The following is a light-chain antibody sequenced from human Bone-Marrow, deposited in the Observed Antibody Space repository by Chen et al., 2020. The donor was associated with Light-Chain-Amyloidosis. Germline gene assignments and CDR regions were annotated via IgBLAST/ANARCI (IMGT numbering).Light chain of an antibody. V-gene: IGKV1-33*01. Sequence: DIQMTQSPSSLSASVGDRVIITCQASQDITNYVTWYQQRPGKAPKLLIYDAFNLGTGVPSRFSGSASGPDYTLTISSLQPEDIATYYCQQYDSRPLTFGGGTKVEIQ. CDR1: QDITNY. CDR2: DAF. CDR3: QQYDSRPLT. J-gene: IGKJ4*01.